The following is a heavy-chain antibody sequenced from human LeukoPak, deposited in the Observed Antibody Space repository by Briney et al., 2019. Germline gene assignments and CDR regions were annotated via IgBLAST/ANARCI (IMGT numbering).Heavy chain of an antibody. CDR1: GFTFSDYY. CDR3: ARDVRIAAPGGEVIDP. J-gene: IGHJ5*02. Sequence: GRSLRLSCAASGFTFSDYYMSWIRQAPGKGLEWVSYISSSGSTIYYADSVKGRFTISRDNAKNSLYLQMNSLRAEDTAVYYCARDVRIAAPGGEVIDPWGQGTLVTVSS. D-gene: IGHD6-6*01. CDR2: ISSSGSTI. V-gene: IGHV3-11*01.